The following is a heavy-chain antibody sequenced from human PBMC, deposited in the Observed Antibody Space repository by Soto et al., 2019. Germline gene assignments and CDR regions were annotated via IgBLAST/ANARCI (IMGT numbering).Heavy chain of an antibody. Sequence: GGSLRLSCAASGFTFSSYWMHWVRQAPGKGLVWVSRINSDGSSTSYADSVKGRFTISRDNAKNTLYLQMNSLRAEDTAVYYCARDGWECSGGSCYQLIRTHWFDPWGQGTLVTVSS. CDR3: ARDGWECSGGSCYQLIRTHWFDP. CDR1: GFTFSSYW. CDR2: INSDGSST. V-gene: IGHV3-74*01. D-gene: IGHD2-15*01. J-gene: IGHJ5*02.